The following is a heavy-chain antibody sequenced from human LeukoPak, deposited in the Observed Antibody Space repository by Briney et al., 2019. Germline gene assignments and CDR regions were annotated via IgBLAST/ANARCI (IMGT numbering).Heavy chain of an antibody. D-gene: IGHD6-6*01. J-gene: IGHJ4*02. Sequence: SVKVSCKASAGTFSSYAISWVRQAPGQGLEWMGGIIPIFGTANYAQKFQGRVTITADESTSTAYMELSSLRSEDTAVYYCARDIIAARLVYFDYWGQGTLVTVSS. CDR2: IIPIFGTA. CDR3: ARDIIAARLVYFDY. CDR1: AGTFSSYA. V-gene: IGHV1-69*13.